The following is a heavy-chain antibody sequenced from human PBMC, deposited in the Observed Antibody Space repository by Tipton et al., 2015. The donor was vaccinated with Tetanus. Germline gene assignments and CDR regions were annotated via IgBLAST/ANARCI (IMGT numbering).Heavy chain of an antibody. CDR1: GASISSIYS. CDR3: ARVACSSTSCYSHYFDY. V-gene: IGHV4-30-2*01. D-gene: IGHD2-2*01. J-gene: IGHJ4*02. CDR2: VFRSGSA. Sequence: TLSLTCAVSGASISSIYSWSWIRQPPGKGLEWIGYVFRSGSADYNPSLKSRVNISLDRSENQISLMLTSVTAADTAVYYCARVACSSTSCYSHYFDYWGLGSLVTVSS.